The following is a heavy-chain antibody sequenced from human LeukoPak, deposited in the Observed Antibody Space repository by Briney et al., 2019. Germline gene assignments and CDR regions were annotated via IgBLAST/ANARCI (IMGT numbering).Heavy chain of an antibody. V-gene: IGHV1-8*01. CDR2: MNPNSGNT. CDR1: GYTFTSYD. CDR3: ARGRSGYCSSTSCSNYYYYYMDV. Sequence: GASVKVSCKASGYTFTSYDINWVRQATGQGLEWMGWMNPNSGNTGYAQKFQGRVTKTMNTSISTAYMELSSLRSEDTAVYYCARGRSGYCSSTSCSNYYYYYMDVWGKGTTVTVSS. J-gene: IGHJ6*03. D-gene: IGHD2-2*01.